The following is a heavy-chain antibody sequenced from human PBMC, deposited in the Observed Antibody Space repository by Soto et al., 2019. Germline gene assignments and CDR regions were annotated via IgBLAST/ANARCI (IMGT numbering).Heavy chain of an antibody. CDR1: GFTFSSYG. V-gene: IGHV3-30*18. CDR2: ISYDGSNK. CDR3: AKDLGGATKGPFDY. D-gene: IGHD1-26*01. J-gene: IGHJ4*02. Sequence: PGGSLRLSCAASGFTFSSYGMHWVRQAPGKGLEWVAVISYDGSNKYYADSVKGRFTISRDNSKNTLYLQMNSLRAEDTAVYYCAKDLGGATKGPFDYGGRETLVTVSS.